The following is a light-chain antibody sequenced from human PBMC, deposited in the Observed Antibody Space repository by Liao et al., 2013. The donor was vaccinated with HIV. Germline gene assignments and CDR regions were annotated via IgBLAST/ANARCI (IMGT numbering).Light chain of an antibody. CDR1: NIGSRS. Sequence: SYELTQPPSVSVAPAETARITCGGNNIGSRSVHWYQRRPGQAPALVISYDTDRPSGIPERFSGSNSGNTATLTISRVEAGDEADYYCQVWDSSSDHRVFGGGTKLTVL. CDR3: QVWDSSSDHRV. V-gene: IGLV3-21*04. J-gene: IGLJ3*02. CDR2: YDT.